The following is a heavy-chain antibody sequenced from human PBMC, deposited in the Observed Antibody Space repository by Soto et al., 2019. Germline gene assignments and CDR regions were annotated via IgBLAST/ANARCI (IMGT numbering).Heavy chain of an antibody. Sequence: GESLKISCAASGFTFSTYWMTWVRQAPGKGLEWVANIKQDGTEKNYVDSVKGRFTISRDNAKNSLYLQMNSLRAEDTAVYYCARDSSLYSSGWYAYYFDYWGQGTLVTVSS. D-gene: IGHD6-19*01. CDR1: GFTFSTYW. CDR2: IKQDGTEK. V-gene: IGHV3-7*01. J-gene: IGHJ4*02. CDR3: ARDSSLYSSGWYAYYFDY.